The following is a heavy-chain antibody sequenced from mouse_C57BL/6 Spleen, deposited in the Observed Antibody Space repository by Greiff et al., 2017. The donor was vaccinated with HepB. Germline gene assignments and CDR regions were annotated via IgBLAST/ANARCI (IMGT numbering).Heavy chain of an antibody. D-gene: IGHD2-5*01. V-gene: IGHV5-4*01. Sequence: EVQLVESGGGLVKPGGSLKLSCAASGFTFSSYAMSWVRQTPEKRLEWVATISDGGSYTYYPDNVKGRFTISRDNAKNNLYLQMSHLKSEDTAMYYCARDGSNYLYYYAMDYWGQGTSVTVSS. CDR2: ISDGGSYT. CDR3: ARDGSNYLYYYAMDY. CDR1: GFTFSSYA. J-gene: IGHJ4*01.